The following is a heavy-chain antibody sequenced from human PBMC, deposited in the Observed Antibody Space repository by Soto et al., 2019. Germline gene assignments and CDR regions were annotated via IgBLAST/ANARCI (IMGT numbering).Heavy chain of an antibody. V-gene: IGHV1-69*06. CDR2: IIPIFGTA. J-gene: IGHJ4*02. Sequence: QVQLVQSGAEVKQPGSSVKVSCKASGGTFSSYAISWVRQAPGQGLEWMGGIIPIFGTANYAQKFQGRVTITADTSTSTAYMELSSLRSEDTAVYYCSRFRAGGDVLDYWSQGTLVTVSS. CDR3: SRFRAGGDVLDY. D-gene: IGHD3-16*01. CDR1: GGTFSSYA.